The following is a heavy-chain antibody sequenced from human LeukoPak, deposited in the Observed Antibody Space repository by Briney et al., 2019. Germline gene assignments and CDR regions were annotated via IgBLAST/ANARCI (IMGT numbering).Heavy chain of an antibody. CDR3: AKQIRGGSWGNFDY. CDR2: IRYDGSNK. D-gene: IGHD1-26*01. V-gene: IGHV3-30*02. J-gene: IGHJ4*02. CDR1: GFTFSSYG. Sequence: QPGGSLRLSCAASGFTFSSYGMYWVRQAPGKGLEWVAFIRYDGSNKYYADSVKGRFTISRDNSKNTLYLQMNSLRAEDTAVYYCAKQIRGGSWGNFDYWGQGTLVTVSS.